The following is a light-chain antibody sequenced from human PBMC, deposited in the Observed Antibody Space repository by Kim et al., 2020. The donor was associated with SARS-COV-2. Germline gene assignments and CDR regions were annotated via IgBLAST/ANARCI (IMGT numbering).Light chain of an antibody. CDR3: CSYAGSYTRV. CDR2: DVS. CDR1: SSDVCGYNY. J-gene: IGLJ3*02. Sequence: GQSVTISCTGTSSDVCGYNYVSWYQHYPGHAPKLMIYDVSQRPSGVPDRFSGSKSGNMASLTISGLQAEDEADYYCCSYAGSYTRVFGGGTKLTVL. V-gene: IGLV2-11*01.